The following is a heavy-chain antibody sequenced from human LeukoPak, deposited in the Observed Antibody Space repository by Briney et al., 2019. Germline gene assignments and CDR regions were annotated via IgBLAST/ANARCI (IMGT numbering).Heavy chain of an antibody. J-gene: IGHJ4*02. D-gene: IGHD2-2*01. V-gene: IGHV3-15*01. Sequence: GGSLRLSCAACGFTFSNAWMSWVRQAPGKGLEWVGRIKSKSDGGTTDYAAPVKGKFTISRDDSKNTLYLQMNSLKTEYTAVYYCTTAVRATPGYWGQGTLVTVSS. CDR1: GFTFSNAW. CDR2: IKSKSDGGTT. CDR3: TTAVRATPGY.